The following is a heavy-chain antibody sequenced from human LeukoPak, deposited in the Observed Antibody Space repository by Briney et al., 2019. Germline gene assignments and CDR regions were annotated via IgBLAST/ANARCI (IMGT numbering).Heavy chain of an antibody. J-gene: IGHJ4*02. Sequence: GASVKVSCKASGGTFSSYAISWVRQAPGQGLEWMGGIIPIFGTANYAQKFQGRVTITTDESTSTAYMELSSLRSEDTAVYYCARSYGTHDGNFDYWGQGTLVTVSS. D-gene: IGHD4-17*01. CDR2: IIPIFGTA. CDR3: ARSYGTHDGNFDY. CDR1: GGTFSSYA. V-gene: IGHV1-69*05.